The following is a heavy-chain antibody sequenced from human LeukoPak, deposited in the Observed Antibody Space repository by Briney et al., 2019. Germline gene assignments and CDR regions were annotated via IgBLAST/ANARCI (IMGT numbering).Heavy chain of an antibody. J-gene: IGHJ4*02. V-gene: IGHV1-2*02. CDR1: GYTFTGYH. CDR2: INPNSGGT. CDR3: ARVDPKMEEHFDY. Sequence: KPGASVEVSCKASGYTFTGYHMHWVRQAPGQGLEWMGWINPNSGGTNYAQKFQGRVTMTRDTSISTAYMELSRLRSDDTAVYYCARVDPKMEEHFDYWGQGTLVTVSS. D-gene: IGHD1/OR15-1a*01.